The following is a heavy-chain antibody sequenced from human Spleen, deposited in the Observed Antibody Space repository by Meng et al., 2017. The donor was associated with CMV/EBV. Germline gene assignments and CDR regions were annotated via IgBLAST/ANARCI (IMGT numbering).Heavy chain of an antibody. J-gene: IGHJ6*02. CDR2: ISSSGSTI. CDR3: ARKLAARLDLPYYYYGMDV. CDR1: GFTFSSYE. D-gene: IGHD6-6*01. V-gene: IGHV3-48*03. Sequence: GESLKISCAASGFTFSSYEMNWVRQAPGKGPEWVSYISSSGSTIYYADSVKGRFTISRDNAKNSLYLQMNSLRAEDTAVYYCARKLAARLDLPYYYYGMDVWGQGTTVTVSS.